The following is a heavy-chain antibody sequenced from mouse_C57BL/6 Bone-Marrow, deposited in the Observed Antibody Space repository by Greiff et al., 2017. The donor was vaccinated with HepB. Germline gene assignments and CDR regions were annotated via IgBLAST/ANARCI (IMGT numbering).Heavy chain of an antibody. CDR2: INSDGGST. CDR1: EYEFPSYD. D-gene: IGHD2-4*01. CDR3: ASPYDYDYAMDY. J-gene: IGHJ4*01. Sequence: EVQLKESGAGLVQPGASLKLSCESYEYEFPSYDMPWVRKTPEKRLELVAAINSDGGSTYYPDTMERRFIISRDNTKKTLYLQMSSLRSEDTALYYCASPYDYDYAMDYWGQGTSVTVSS. V-gene: IGHV5-2*01.